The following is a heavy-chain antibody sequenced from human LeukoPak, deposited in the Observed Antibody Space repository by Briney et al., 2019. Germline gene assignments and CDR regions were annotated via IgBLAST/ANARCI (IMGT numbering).Heavy chain of an antibody. Sequence: KPSQTLSLTCTVSGGSISSGDYYWRWIRQPPGKGLEWIGYIYYSGSTYYNPSLKSRVTISVDTSKNQFSLKLSSVTAADTAVYYCASTYSSGWIFDYWGQGTLVTVSS. CDR3: ASTYSSGWIFDY. J-gene: IGHJ4*02. D-gene: IGHD6-25*01. CDR1: GGSISSGDYY. V-gene: IGHV4-30-4*01. CDR2: IYYSGST.